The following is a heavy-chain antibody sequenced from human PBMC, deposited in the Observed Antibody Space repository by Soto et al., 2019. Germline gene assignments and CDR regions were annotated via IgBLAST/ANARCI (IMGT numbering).Heavy chain of an antibody. V-gene: IGHV1-58*01. CDR3: AAAGGPITFGGVIVKYYYYGMDV. Sequence: QMQLVQSGPEVKKPGTSVKVSCKASGFTFTSSAVQWVRQARGQRLEWIGWIVVGSGNTNYAQKFQERVTITRDMSTSTAYRVLSSLRSEDTAVYYCAAAGGPITFGGVIVKYYYYGMDVWGQGTTVTVSS. CDR1: GFTFTSSA. CDR2: IVVGSGNT. D-gene: IGHD3-16*02. J-gene: IGHJ6*02.